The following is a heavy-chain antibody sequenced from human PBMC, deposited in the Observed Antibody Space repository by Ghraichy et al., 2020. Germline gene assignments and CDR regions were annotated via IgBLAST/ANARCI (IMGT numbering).Heavy chain of an antibody. CDR3: AKDSLEQQPAFDS. V-gene: IGHV3-23*01. D-gene: IGHD1/OR15-1a*01. CDR1: GFTFSNYA. CDR2: VSESGGSK. Sequence: GGVLRLSCAASGFTFSNYAMNWVRQTPGKGLEWVSAVSESGGSKYYADSVKGRFTVSRDNSNNTLFLQMNSLTAADTAMYFCAKDSLEQQPAFDSWGQGTQVTVSS. J-gene: IGHJ5*01.